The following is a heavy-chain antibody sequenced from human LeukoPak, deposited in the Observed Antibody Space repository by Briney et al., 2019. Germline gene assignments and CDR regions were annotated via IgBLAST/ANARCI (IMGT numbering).Heavy chain of an antibody. V-gene: IGHV3-33*08. CDR3: ARENCTNGVCYFWYFDY. CDR1: GFTFSSYG. D-gene: IGHD2-8*01. Sequence: GGSLRLSCAASGFTFSSYGMHWVRQAPGKGLEWVAVIWYDGSNKYYADSVKGRFTISRDNSKNTLYLQMNSLRAEDTAVYYCARENCTNGVCYFWYFDYWGQGTLVTVSS. CDR2: IWYDGSNK. J-gene: IGHJ4*02.